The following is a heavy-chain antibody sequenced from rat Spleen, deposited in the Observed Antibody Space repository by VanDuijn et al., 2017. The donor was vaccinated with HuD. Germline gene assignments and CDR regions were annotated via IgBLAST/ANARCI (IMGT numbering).Heavy chain of an antibody. V-gene: IGHV5S13*01. CDR3: ATSNWELRIWCAY. CDR2: ITNSGGST. Sequence: EVQLVESGGGLVQPGRSLKLSCAASGFTFSNYGMAWVRQAPTKGLEWVASITNSGGSTYYRDSVKGRFTISRDNAKSTLYLQMDSLRYEDTATYYCATSNWELRIWCAYWGQGTLVTVSS. D-gene: IGHD5-1*01. J-gene: IGHJ3*01. CDR1: GFTFSNYG.